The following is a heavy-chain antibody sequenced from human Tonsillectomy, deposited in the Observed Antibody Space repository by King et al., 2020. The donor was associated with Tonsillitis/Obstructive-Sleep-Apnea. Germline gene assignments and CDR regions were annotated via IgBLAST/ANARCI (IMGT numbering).Heavy chain of an antibody. CDR1: GFTFSNAW. V-gene: IGHV3-15*01. CDR3: TTDFVEGGVVVDY. CDR2: VKSKTDGGTT. Sequence: VQLVESGGGLIKPGGSLRLSCAASGFTFSNAWMSWVRQAPGKGLEWVGRVKSKTDGGTTDYAAPVKGRFTISREGSKDMLYLQMSSLKTEYTAVYYCTTDFVEGGVVVDYWGQGTLVTVSS. D-gene: IGHD3-16*01. J-gene: IGHJ4*02.